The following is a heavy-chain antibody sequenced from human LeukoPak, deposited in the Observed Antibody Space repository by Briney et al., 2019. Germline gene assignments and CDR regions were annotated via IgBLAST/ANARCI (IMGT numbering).Heavy chain of an antibody. J-gene: IGHJ4*02. Sequence: GGSLRLSCAASGFTFSSYAMSWVRQAPGKGLEWVSAISGSGGSTYYADSVKGRFTISRDNSKNTLYLQMNSLRAEDTAVYYCAKGRFGELLIGYYFDYWGQGTLVTVSS. CDR2: ISGSGGST. CDR3: AKGRFGELLIGYYFDY. CDR1: GFTFSSYA. V-gene: IGHV3-23*01. D-gene: IGHD3-10*01.